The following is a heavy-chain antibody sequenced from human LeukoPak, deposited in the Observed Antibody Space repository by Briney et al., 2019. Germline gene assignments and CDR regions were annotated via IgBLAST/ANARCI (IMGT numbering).Heavy chain of an antibody. Sequence: GGSLRLSCAASGFTFSSYWMSWVRQAPGKGLEWVANIKQDGSEKYYVDSVKGRFTISRDNAKNSVYLQMNTLRVEDTAVYYCARKIFGTVYFDYWGQGILVTVSS. CDR1: GFTFSSYW. J-gene: IGHJ4*02. CDR3: ARKIFGTVYFDY. D-gene: IGHD1-1*01. V-gene: IGHV3-7*01. CDR2: IKQDGSEK.